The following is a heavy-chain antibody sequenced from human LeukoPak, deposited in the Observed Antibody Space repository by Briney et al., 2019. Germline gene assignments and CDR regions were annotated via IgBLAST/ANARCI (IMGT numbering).Heavy chain of an antibody. Sequence: ASVKVSCKASGYAFTDYAINWVRQAPGQGLEWMGWMNPNSGNTGYAQKFQGRVTMTRNTSISTAYMELSSLRSEDTAVYYCASDYDSSGYYDYWGQGTLVTVSS. CDR3: ASDYDSSGYYDY. D-gene: IGHD3-22*01. J-gene: IGHJ4*02. CDR1: GYAFTDYA. CDR2: MNPNSGNT. V-gene: IGHV1-8*02.